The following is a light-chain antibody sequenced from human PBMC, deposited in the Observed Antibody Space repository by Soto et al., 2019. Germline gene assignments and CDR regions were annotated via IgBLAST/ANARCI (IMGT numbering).Light chain of an antibody. Sequence: EIVMSQSPATLSVSPGERATLSCRASQSVSNNLAWYQQKPGQAPRLLIYGASNRATGIPDRFSGSGSGTDFTLTISRLEPEDFAVYYCKQYGRALWSFGQGTKVDVK. CDR3: KQYGRALWS. V-gene: IGKV3D-15*01. J-gene: IGKJ1*01. CDR1: QSVSNN. CDR2: GAS.